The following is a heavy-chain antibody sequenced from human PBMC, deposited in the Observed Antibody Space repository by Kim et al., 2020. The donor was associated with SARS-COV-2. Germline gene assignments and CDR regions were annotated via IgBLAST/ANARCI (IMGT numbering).Heavy chain of an antibody. J-gene: IGHJ4*02. V-gene: IGHV3-21*01. D-gene: IGHD2-2*03. CDR2: ISSSSSYI. CDR3: ATHGIGSFLDFDY. CDR1: GFTFSSYS. Sequence: GGSLRLSCAASGFTFSSYSMNWVRQAPGKGLEWVSSISSSSSYIYYADSVKGRFTISRDNAKNSLYLQMNSLRAEDTAVYYCATHGIGSFLDFDYWGQGTLVTVSS.